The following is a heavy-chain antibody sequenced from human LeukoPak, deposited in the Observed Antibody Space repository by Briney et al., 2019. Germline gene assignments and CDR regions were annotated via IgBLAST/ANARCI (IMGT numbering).Heavy chain of an antibody. D-gene: IGHD2-2*01. Sequence: GGSLRLSCAASGFSFSDYYMSWIRQAPGKGLEWVSYISGSGSTIYYADSVKGRFTISRDNAKNSLYLQMNSLRAEDTAVYYCARGDARGDIVVVPAARHWFDPWGQGTLVTVSS. CDR1: GFSFSDYY. CDR3: ARGDARGDIVVVPAARHWFDP. V-gene: IGHV3-11*04. CDR2: ISGSGSTI. J-gene: IGHJ5*02.